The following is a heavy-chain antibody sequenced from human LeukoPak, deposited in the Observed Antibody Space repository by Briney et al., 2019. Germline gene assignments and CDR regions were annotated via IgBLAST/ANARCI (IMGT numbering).Heavy chain of an antibody. CDR2: ISAYNCNT. CDR1: GYTFTSYG. Sequence: EASVKVSCKASGYTFTSYGISWVRQAPGQGLEWMGWISAYNCNTNYAQKLQGRVTMTTDTSTSTAYMELRSLRSDDTAVYYCARKWSGYPRGAFDIWGQGTMVTVSS. CDR3: ARKWSGYPRGAFDI. J-gene: IGHJ3*02. D-gene: IGHD3-3*01. V-gene: IGHV1-18*01.